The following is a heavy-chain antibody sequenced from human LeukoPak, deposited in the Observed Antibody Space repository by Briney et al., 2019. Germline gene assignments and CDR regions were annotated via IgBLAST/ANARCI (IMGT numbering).Heavy chain of an antibody. CDR1: GGSISSYY. D-gene: IGHD4-17*01. CDR3: ARARGYGDHFDY. J-gene: IGHJ4*02. Sequence: NASETLSLTCTVSGGSISSYYWSWIRQPPGKGLEWIGYIYYSGSTNYNPSLKSRVTISVDTSKNQFSLKLSSVTAADTAVYYCARARGYGDHFDYWGQGTLVTVSS. V-gene: IGHV4-59*01. CDR2: IYYSGST.